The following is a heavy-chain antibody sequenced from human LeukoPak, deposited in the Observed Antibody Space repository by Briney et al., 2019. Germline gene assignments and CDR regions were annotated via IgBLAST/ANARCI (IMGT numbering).Heavy chain of an antibody. CDR1: GFTFSRYA. CDR2: ISYDGSKK. Sequence: PGTSLRLSCAVSGFTFSRYAMHWVRQAPGKGLEWGAVISYDGSKKADSVKGRFTISRDNSKNTLYLQMTSLRAEDTAVYYCARDSSDYWGQGTLVTVSS. J-gene: IGHJ4*02. V-gene: IGHV3-30-3*01. CDR3: ARDSSDY.